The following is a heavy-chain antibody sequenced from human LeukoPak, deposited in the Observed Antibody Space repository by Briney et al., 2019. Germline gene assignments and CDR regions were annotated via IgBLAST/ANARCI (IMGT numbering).Heavy chain of an antibody. CDR3: QVGVAAMGYFDL. CDR2: IIPIFGTA. CDR1: GGTFSSYA. V-gene: IGHV1-69*01. Sequence: SVKVSCKASGGTFSSYAISWVRQAPGQGLEWMGGIIPIFGTANYAQKFQGRVTITADESTSTAYMELSSLRSEDTAVYYCQVGVAAMGYFDLWGQGTLVNGSS. J-gene: IGHJ4*01. D-gene: IGHD2-15*01.